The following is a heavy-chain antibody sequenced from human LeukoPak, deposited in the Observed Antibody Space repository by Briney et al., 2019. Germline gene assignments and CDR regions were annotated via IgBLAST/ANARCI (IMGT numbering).Heavy chain of an antibody. Sequence: PGGSLRLSCAASGFTFSSYWMSWVGQAPGKGVEWVANIKQDGSEKYYVDPVKGRFTISRDNAKNSLYLQMNSLRAEDTAVYYCARIWFGELLYRSTWTHWGQGTLVTVSS. CDR1: GFTFSSYW. CDR3: ARIWFGELLYRSTWTH. V-gene: IGHV3-7*01. D-gene: IGHD3-10*01. J-gene: IGHJ4*02. CDR2: IKQDGSEK.